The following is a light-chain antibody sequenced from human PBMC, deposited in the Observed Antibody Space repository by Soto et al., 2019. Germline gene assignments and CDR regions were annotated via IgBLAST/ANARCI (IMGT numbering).Light chain of an antibody. V-gene: IGKV1-39*01. CDR2: AAS. CDR1: QSISTY. Sequence: DIQMTQSPSSLSASVGGRVTITCRASQSISTYLNWYQQKPGKAPKLLIYAASSLESGVPSRFTGSGSGTDFTLTISSLQPEDFATYFCHQTYITPWMFGQGTKLDIK. CDR3: HQTYITPWM. J-gene: IGKJ1*01.